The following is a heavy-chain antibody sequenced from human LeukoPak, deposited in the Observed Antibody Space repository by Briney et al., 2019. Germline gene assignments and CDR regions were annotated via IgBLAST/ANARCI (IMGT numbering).Heavy chain of an antibody. CDR3: AILEYGYCSSTSCPFGY. Sequence: PGGSLRLSCAASGFTFSSYAMHWVRQAPGKGLEWVAVISYDGSNKYYADSVKGRFTISRDNSKNTLYLQMNSLRAEDTGVYYCAILEYGYCSSTSCPFGYWGQGTLVTVSS. CDR2: ISYDGSNK. CDR1: GFTFSSYA. V-gene: IGHV3-30*04. D-gene: IGHD2-2*03. J-gene: IGHJ4*02.